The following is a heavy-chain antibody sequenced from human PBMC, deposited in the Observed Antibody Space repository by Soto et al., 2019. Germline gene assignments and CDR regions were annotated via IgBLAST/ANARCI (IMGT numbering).Heavy chain of an antibody. J-gene: IGHJ6*02. Sequence: GGSLRLSCAASGFTFSGSAMHWVRQASGKGLEWVGRIRSKANSYATAYAASVKGRFTISRDDSKNTAYLQMNSLKTEDTAVYYCTRLKTSGPLHYYYYGMDVWGQGTTVTVSS. CDR1: GFTFSGSA. CDR3: TRLKTSGPLHYYYYGMDV. V-gene: IGHV3-73*01. CDR2: IRSKANSYAT. D-gene: IGHD3-10*01.